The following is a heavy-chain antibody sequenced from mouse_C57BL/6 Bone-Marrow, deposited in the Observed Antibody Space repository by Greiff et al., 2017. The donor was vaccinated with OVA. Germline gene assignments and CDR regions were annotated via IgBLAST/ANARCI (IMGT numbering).Heavy chain of an antibody. CDR1: GYTFTSYW. V-gene: IGHV1-64*01. CDR3: ARSRTVVFDY. Sequence: QVQLQQPGAELVKPGASVKLSCKASGYTFTSYWMHWVKQRPGQGLEWIGMIHPNSGSTNYNETFKSKATLTVDKSSSTAYMQLSSLTSEDSAVYYCARSRTVVFDYWGQGTTLTVSS. CDR2: IHPNSGST. D-gene: IGHD1-1*01. J-gene: IGHJ2*01.